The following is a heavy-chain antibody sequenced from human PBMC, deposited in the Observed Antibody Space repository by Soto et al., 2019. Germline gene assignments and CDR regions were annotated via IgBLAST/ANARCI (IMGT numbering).Heavy chain of an antibody. CDR3: AKVAPKLRGLQVTDLGYYYYYMDV. V-gene: IGHV3-23*01. Sequence: GGSLRLSCAASGFTFSSYAMSWVRQAPGKGLEWVSAISGSGGSTYYADSVKGRFTISRDNSKNTLYLQMNSLRAEDTAVYYCAKVAPKLRGLQVTDLGYYYYYMDVWGKGTTVTVSS. CDR2: ISGSGGST. CDR1: GFTFSSYA. D-gene: IGHD4-17*01. J-gene: IGHJ6*03.